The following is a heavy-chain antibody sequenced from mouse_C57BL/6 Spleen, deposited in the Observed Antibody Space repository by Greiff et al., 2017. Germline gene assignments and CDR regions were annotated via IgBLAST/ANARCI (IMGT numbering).Heavy chain of an antibody. Sequence: EVQLQQSGPVLVKPGASVKMSCKASGYTFTDYYMNWVKQSHGKSLEWIGVINPYNGGTSYNQKFKGKATLTVDKSSSTAYMELNSLTSEDSAVYYCARRNDYDGRSFAYWGQGTLVTVSA. CDR3: ARRNDYDGRSFAY. D-gene: IGHD2-4*01. V-gene: IGHV1-19*01. CDR2: INPYNGGT. CDR1: GYTFTDYY. J-gene: IGHJ3*01.